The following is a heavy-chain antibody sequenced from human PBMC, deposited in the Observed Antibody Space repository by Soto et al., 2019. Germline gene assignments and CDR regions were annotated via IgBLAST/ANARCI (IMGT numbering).Heavy chain of an antibody. CDR3: AKNEKWLVFSYNWFDP. V-gene: IGHV3-23*01. D-gene: IGHD6-19*01. Sequence: GSLRLSCAASGFTFSSYAMSWVRQAPGKGLEWVSAISGSGGSTYYADSVKGRFTISRDNSKNTLYMQMNSPRAEDTAVYYCAKNEKWLVFSYNWFDPWGQGTLVTVSS. CDR2: ISGSGGST. J-gene: IGHJ5*02. CDR1: GFTFSSYA.